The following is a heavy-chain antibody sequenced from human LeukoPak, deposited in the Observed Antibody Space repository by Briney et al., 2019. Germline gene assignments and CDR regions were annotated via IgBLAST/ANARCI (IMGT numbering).Heavy chain of an antibody. D-gene: IGHD3-3*01. V-gene: IGHV4-31*03. CDR3: ARNLLEWLLPSDDAFDI. J-gene: IGHJ3*02. CDR2: IYYSGST. CDR1: GGSISNGDHY. Sequence: SETLSLTCTVSGGSISNGDHYWSWIRQHPGKGLEWIGHIYYSGSTYYNPSLKSRGIISVDTSKNQFSLKLSSVTAADTAVYYCARNLLEWLLPSDDAFDIWGQGTMVTVSS.